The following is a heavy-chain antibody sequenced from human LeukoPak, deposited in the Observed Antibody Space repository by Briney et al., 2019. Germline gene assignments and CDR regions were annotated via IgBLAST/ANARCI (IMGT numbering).Heavy chain of an antibody. CDR3: ARLAGHSGIAYGMDV. CDR1: GYTFTSYD. CDR2: MNPNSGNT. Sequence: ASVKVSCKASGYTFTSYDINWVRQATGQGLEWMGWMNPNSGNTGYARKFQGRVTMTRNTSISTAYMELSSLRSEDTAVYYCARLAGHSGIAYGMDVWGQGTTVTVSS. V-gene: IGHV1-8*01. J-gene: IGHJ6*02. D-gene: IGHD1-26*01.